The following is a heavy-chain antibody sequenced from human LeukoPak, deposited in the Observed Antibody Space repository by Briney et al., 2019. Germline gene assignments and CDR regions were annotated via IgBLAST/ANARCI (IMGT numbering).Heavy chain of an antibody. J-gene: IGHJ4*02. CDR2: ISSSRSTI. Sequence: GGSLRLSCAASGFTFSSYEMNWVRQAPGKGLEWVAYISSSRSTIYYAVSVKGRFTISRDNAKNSLYLQMISLRAEDTAVYYCAREAGSSWFAPLDYWGQGTLVTVSS. CDR3: AREAGSSWFAPLDY. CDR1: GFTFSSYE. D-gene: IGHD6-13*01. V-gene: IGHV3-48*03.